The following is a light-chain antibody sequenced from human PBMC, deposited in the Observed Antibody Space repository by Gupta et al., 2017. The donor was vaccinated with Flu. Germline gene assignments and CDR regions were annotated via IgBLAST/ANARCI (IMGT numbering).Light chain of an antibody. J-gene: IGLJ2*01. V-gene: IGLV2-14*01. CDR3: TAYTSSSHVI. CDR1: SSDIGGYDF. Sequence: QSALTQPASVSGSPGPSITISCTGSSSDIGGYDFVSWYQQDPGKAHNLMIYEVSKRPAGVSDRFSGAKSGNTASLTISGLKVEDEADYYGTAYTSSSHVIFGGGTKLTVL. CDR2: EVS.